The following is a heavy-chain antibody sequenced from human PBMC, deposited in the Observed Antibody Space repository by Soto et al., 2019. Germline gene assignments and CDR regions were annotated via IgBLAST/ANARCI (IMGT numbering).Heavy chain of an antibody. J-gene: IGHJ4*02. D-gene: IGHD3-22*01. Sequence: PSETLSLTCTVSGGSISSGGYYWSWIRQHPGKGLEWIGDIYYRGSTFYSPSLKSRVTISVDTSKSQVSLELTSVTAADTAVYYCARGRSFYDSSGYRFDDWGPGSLVTVSS. V-gene: IGHV4-31*03. CDR2: IYYRGST. CDR3: ARGRSFYDSSGYRFDD. CDR1: GGSISSGGYY.